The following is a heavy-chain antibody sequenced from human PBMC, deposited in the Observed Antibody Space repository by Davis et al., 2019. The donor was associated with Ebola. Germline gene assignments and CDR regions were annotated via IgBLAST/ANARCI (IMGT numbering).Heavy chain of an antibody. CDR3: ARQRRDGYSDFDY. D-gene: IGHD5-24*01. CDR1: GGSISSSSYY. CDR2: IYYSGST. V-gene: IGHV4-39*01. Sequence: MPSETLSLTCTVSGGSISSSSYYWGWIRQPPGKGLEWIGSIYYSGSTYYNPPLKSRVTISVDTSRNQFSLKLSSVTAADTAVYYCARQRRDGYSDFDYWGLGTLVAVSS. J-gene: IGHJ4*02.